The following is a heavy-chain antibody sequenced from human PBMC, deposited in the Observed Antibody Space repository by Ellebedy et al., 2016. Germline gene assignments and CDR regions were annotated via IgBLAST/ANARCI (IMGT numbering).Heavy chain of an antibody. CDR1: GFTFSSYW. D-gene: IGHD3-10*01. CDR3: AKGRWGGGVYYFDY. Sequence: GESLKLSXAASGFTFSSYWMSWVRQAPGKGLEWVSAISGSGGGTYYADSVKGRFTISRDNSKNTVYLQMNSLRAEDTAVYYCAKGRWGGGVYYFDYWGQGTLVTVSS. J-gene: IGHJ4*02. CDR2: ISGSGGGT. V-gene: IGHV3-23*01.